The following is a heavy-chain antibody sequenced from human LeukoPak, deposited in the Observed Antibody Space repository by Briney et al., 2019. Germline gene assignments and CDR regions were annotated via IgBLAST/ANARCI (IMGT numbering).Heavy chain of an antibody. Sequence: SVKVTCKGSGGTFSSYGISWVRQATGPGLGWMGGIIPIFGTANYAQKVQGRVTITTDESTSTAYMELSSLRSEDTAVYYCARDGNKMGSSYYYYYMDVWGKGTTVTVSS. CDR2: IIPIFGTA. D-gene: IGHD6-6*01. CDR3: ARDGNKMGSSYYYYYMDV. V-gene: IGHV1-69*05. CDR1: GGTFSSYG. J-gene: IGHJ6*03.